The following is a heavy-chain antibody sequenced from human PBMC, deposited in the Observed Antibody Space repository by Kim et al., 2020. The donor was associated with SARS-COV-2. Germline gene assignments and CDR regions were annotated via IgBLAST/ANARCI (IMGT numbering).Heavy chain of an antibody. Sequence: GGSLRLSCAASGFTFSSYAMSWVRQAPGKGLEWVSTIGASAHITYYADSVKGRFAISRDNSENTLYLQMNSLRGEDTAVYYCAKAYGVVVPATRYFYYWG. CDR2: IGASAHIT. D-gene: IGHD2-2*01. CDR1: GFTFSSYA. J-gene: IGHJ4*01. CDR3: AKAYGVVVPATRYFYY. V-gene: IGHV3-23*01.